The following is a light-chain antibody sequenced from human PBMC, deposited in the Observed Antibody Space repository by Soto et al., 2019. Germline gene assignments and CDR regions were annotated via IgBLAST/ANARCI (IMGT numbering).Light chain of an antibody. Sequence: ETVMTQSPAALSVSPGERATLSCRASQSVSKFVAWYHQKPGQVPRLLIYDASTRATGIPPRFSGSGSETEFTLTISSLQSEDFAVYYCQQYTSWPRTFGGGTKVEIK. J-gene: IGKJ4*01. CDR2: DAS. CDR3: QQYTSWPRT. V-gene: IGKV3-15*01. CDR1: QSVSKF.